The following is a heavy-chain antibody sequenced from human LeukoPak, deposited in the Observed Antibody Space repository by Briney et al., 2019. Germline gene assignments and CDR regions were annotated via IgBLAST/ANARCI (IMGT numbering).Heavy chain of an antibody. CDR2: INHSGST. Sequence: PSETLSLTCAVYGGSFSGYYWSWLRQPPGKGLEWMGEINHSGSTNYNPSLKSGVTISVDTSKTQSSLKLSSVTAADTAVYYCARGPQYYDILTGLDVWGKGTTVTVSS. V-gene: IGHV4-34*01. CDR1: GGSFSGYY. J-gene: IGHJ6*04. D-gene: IGHD3-9*01. CDR3: ARGPQYYDILTGLDV.